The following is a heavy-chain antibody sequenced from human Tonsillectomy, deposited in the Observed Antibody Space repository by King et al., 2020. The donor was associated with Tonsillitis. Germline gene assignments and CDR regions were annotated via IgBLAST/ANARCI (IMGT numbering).Heavy chain of an antibody. CDR2: IYYTGNT. CDR1: GGSISSYY. D-gene: IGHD2-15*01. J-gene: IGHJ5*02. Sequence: VQLQESGPGLVKPSETLSLTCTVSGGSISSYYWNWIRQPQGKGLEWMGYIYYTGNTNYNPSLKGRVTILLDMSKNQFSLNLTSVTAADTAVYYCAREVVGAATNWLDPWGQGTLVTVSS. V-gene: IGHV4-59*01. CDR3: AREVVGAATNWLDP.